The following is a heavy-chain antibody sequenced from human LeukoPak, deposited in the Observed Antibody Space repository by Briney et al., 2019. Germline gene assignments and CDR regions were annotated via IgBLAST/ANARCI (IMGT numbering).Heavy chain of an antibody. CDR2: INPSGGST. CDR1: GYTFTSYY. CDR3: ARVRRDGYNYGDY. V-gene: IGHV1-46*01. J-gene: IGHJ4*02. D-gene: IGHD5-12*01. Sequence: ASVKVSCKASGYTFTSYYMHWVRQAPGQGLEWMGIINPSGGSTSYAQKLQGRVTMTTDTSTSTAYMELRSLRSDDTAVYYCARVRRDGYNYGDYWGQGTLVTVSS.